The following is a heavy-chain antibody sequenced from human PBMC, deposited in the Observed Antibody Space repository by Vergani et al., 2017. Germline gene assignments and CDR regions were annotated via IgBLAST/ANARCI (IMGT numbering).Heavy chain of an antibody. CDR2: ISSSSSYI. V-gene: IGHV3-21*01. Sequence: EVQLVESGGGLVKPGGSLRLSCAASGFTFSSYSMNWVRQAPGKGLEWVSSISSSSSYIYYADSVKGRFTISRDNAKNSLYLQMNSLRAEDTAVYYCAGDLFYYDCSGYFSGFFDYWGQGTLVTVSS. CDR3: AGDLFYYDCSGYFSGFFDY. D-gene: IGHD3-22*01. J-gene: IGHJ4*02. CDR1: GFTFSSYS.